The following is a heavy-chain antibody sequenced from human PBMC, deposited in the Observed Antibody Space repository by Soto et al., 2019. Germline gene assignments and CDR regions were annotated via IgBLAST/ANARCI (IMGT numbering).Heavy chain of an antibody. CDR3: ARAPRRDGYNFPCSSFDP. D-gene: IGHD5-18*01. CDR1: GGSISSGGYY. CDR2: IYYSGST. V-gene: IGHV4-31*03. Sequence: SETLSLTCTVSGGSISSGGYYWSWIRQHPGKGLEWIGYIYYSGSTYYNPSLKSRVTISVDTSKNQFSLKLSSVTAADTAVYYCARAPRRDGYNFPCSSFDPWGQGTLVTVSS. J-gene: IGHJ5*02.